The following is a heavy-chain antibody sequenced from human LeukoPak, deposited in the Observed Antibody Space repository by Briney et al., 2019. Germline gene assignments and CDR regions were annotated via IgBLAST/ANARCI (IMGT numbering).Heavy chain of an antibody. Sequence: ASVKVSCKASGGTFSSYAISWVRQAPGQGLEWMGRIIPILGIANYAQKFQGRVTMTRDTSINTAYMELSSLTSDDTAVYYCTRAPVPGNYWGQGTLVTVSS. J-gene: IGHJ4*02. CDR2: IIPILGIA. CDR3: TRAPVPGNY. CDR1: GGTFSSYA. D-gene: IGHD3-10*01. V-gene: IGHV1-69*04.